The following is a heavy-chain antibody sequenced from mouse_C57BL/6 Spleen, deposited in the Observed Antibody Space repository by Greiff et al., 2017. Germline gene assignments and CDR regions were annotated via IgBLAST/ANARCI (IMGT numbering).Heavy chain of an antibody. V-gene: IGHV6-3*01. CDR2: IRLKSDNYAT. J-gene: IGHJ2*01. Sequence: DVQLQESGGGLVQPGGSMKLSCVASGFTFSNYWMNWVRLSPEKGLEWVAQIRLKSDNYATHYAESVKGWFSISRDDSNSNVYLQMNNLRAEDTGIYYCPVGGRFDYWGQGAALTVSS. D-gene: IGHD3-3*01. CDR1: GFTFSNYW. CDR3: PVGGRFDY.